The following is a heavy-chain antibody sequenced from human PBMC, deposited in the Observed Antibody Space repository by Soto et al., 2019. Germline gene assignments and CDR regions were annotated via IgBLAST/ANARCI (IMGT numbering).Heavy chain of an antibody. CDR3: ARGSSIAGLYYGMDV. Sequence: PSETQSLTCTVSGGSISSYYGSWIRQPPGKGLEWIGYIYYSESTNYNPSLKSRVIISVDTSKNQFSLKLSSVTAADTAVYYCARGSSIAGLYYGMDVWGQGTTVTVSS. D-gene: IGHD6-6*01. CDR2: IYYSEST. V-gene: IGHV4-59*12. CDR1: GGSISSYY. J-gene: IGHJ6*02.